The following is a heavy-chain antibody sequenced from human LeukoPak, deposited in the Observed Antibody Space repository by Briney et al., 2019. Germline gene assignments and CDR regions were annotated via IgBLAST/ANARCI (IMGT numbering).Heavy chain of an antibody. J-gene: IGHJ4*02. D-gene: IGHD1-1*01. Sequence: GASVKVSCKASGYTFTGYYMHWVRQAPGQGLEWMGWINPNSGGTNYAQKFQGRVTMTRDTSISTAYMELSRLRSDDTAVYYCARDLTTGTTGNLDYWAREPWSPSPQ. CDR3: ARDLTTGTTGNLDY. CDR2: INPNSGGT. V-gene: IGHV1-2*02. CDR1: GYTFTGYY.